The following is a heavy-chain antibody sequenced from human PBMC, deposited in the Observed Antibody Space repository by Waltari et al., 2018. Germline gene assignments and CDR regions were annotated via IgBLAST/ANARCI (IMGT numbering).Heavy chain of an antibody. CDR1: GFTFSSYA. CDR3: AKIPTGGGDCPLGVCDAFDI. D-gene: IGHD2-21*01. Sequence: EVQLVESGGELVQPGGSLRLSCAASGFTFSSYAMSWVRQAPGKGLEWVSAIGGSGGSTDYADSVKGRFTISRDNSKNTLYLQMNSLRAEDTAVYYCAKIPTGGGDCPLGVCDAFDIWGQGTMVTVSS. CDR2: IGGSGGST. J-gene: IGHJ3*02. V-gene: IGHV3-23*04.